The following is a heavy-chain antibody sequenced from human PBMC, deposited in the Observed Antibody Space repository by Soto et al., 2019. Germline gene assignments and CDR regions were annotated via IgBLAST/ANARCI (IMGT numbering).Heavy chain of an antibody. CDR2: IKSKTDGGTT. J-gene: IGHJ4*01. D-gene: IGHD3-22*01. V-gene: IGHV3-15*07. Sequence: GGSLRLSCAASGFTFSNAWINWVRQAPGKGLEWVGRIKSKTDGGTTDYAERVKGRFAISRDDSNNMVYLQINSLKIEDTAVYYCTTDSYSTIIIVRFDYWGHGTLVTVS. CDR3: TTDSYSTIIIVRFDY. CDR1: GFTFSNAW.